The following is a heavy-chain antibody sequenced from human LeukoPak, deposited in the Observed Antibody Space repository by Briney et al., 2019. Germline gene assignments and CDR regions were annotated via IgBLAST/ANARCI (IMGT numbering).Heavy chain of an antibody. J-gene: IGHJ6*04. D-gene: IGHD1-1*01. Sequence: SVKVSCKASGGTFSGYAISWVRQAPGQGLEWMGAIIPIFGTANYAQKFQGRVTITADKSTSTAYMELSSLRSEDTAVYYCARAGPTTGTSKSQYYYYYYGMDVWGKGTTVTVSS. V-gene: IGHV1-69*06. CDR2: IIPIFGTA. CDR1: GGTFSGYA. CDR3: ARAGPTTGTSKSQYYYYYYGMDV.